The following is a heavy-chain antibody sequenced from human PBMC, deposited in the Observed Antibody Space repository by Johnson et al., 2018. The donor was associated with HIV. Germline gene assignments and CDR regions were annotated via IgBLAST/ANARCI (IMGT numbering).Heavy chain of an antibody. CDR3: ASREPYYYDSSGYLAFDI. D-gene: IGHD3-22*01. CDR2: IYSGGST. J-gene: IGHJ3*02. V-gene: IGHV3-53*01. CDR1: GFTVSNNY. Sequence: VQLVESGGGLIQPGGSLRLSCAASGFTVSNNYMTWVRQAPGKGLEWVSVIYSGGSTYYADSVKGRFIIPRDNSKNTLYLQMNSLRAEDTAVYYCASREPYYYDSSGYLAFDIWGQGTMVTVSS.